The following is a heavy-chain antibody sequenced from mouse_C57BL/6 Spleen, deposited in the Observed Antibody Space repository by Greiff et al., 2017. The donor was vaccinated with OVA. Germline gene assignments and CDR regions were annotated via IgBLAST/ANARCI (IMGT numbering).Heavy chain of an antibody. CDR1: GYTFTSYG. D-gene: IGHD1-1*01. CDR3: AKEGGDITTVDYAMDY. V-gene: IGHV1-81*01. CDR2: IYPRSGNT. J-gene: IGHJ4*01. Sequence: QVQLKESGAELARPGASVKLSCKASGYTFTSYGISWVKQRTGQGLEWIGEIYPRSGNTYYNEKFKGMATLTADKSYSTAYMELRSLTSEDSAIYCSAKEGGDITTVDYAMDYWGQGTSVTVSS.